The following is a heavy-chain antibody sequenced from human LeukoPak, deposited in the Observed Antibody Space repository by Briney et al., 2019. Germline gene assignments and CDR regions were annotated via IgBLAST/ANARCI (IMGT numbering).Heavy chain of an antibody. CDR3: ARDNLWFGELSSYGMDV. V-gene: IGHV3-48*01. CDR1: GFTFSSYS. CDR2: ISSSSSTI. D-gene: IGHD3-10*01. J-gene: IGHJ6*02. Sequence: GGSLRLSCAASGFTFSSYSMNWVRQAPGKGLEWVSYISSSSSTIYYADSVKGRFTISRDNAKNSLYLQMNSLRAEDTAVYYCARDNLWFGELSSYGMDVWGQGTTVTVSS.